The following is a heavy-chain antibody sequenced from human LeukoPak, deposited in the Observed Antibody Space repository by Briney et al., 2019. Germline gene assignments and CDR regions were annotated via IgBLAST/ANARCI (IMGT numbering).Heavy chain of an antibody. CDR2: INHSGST. Sequence: SETLSLTCAVYGGSFSGYYWSRIRQPPGKGLEWIGEINHSGSTNYNPSLKSRVTISVDTSKNQFSLKLSSVTAADTAVYYCARGGDDILTVGAFDIWGQGTMVTVSS. V-gene: IGHV4-34*01. J-gene: IGHJ3*02. D-gene: IGHD3-9*01. CDR1: GGSFSGYY. CDR3: ARGGDDILTVGAFDI.